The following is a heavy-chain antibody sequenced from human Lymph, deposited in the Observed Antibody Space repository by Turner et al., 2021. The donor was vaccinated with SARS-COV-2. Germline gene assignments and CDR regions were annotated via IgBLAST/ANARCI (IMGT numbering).Heavy chain of an antibody. CDR2: ISYDGSNK. Sequence: QVQLVESGGGVVQPGRSLRLACAASGFTFSSYAMHWFRQAPGKGLDWAALISYDGSNKYYADSVKGRFTISRDNSKNTLYLQMNSLRAEDTAVYYCAKDGGGYSSTWGQGTLVTVSS. V-gene: IGHV3-30*18. D-gene: IGHD6-13*01. J-gene: IGHJ5*02. CDR3: AKDGGGYSST. CDR1: GFTFSSYA.